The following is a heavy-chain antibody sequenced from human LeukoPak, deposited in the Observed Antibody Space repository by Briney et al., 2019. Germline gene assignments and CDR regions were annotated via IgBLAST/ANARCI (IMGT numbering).Heavy chain of an antibody. CDR1: GYTFTGYY. Sequence: ASVKVSCKASGYTFTGYYMHWVRQAPGQGLDWMGWINPNSGGTNYAQKFQGRVTMTRDTSISTAYMELSRLRSDDTAVYYCARGLSVVVVTAITAEYFQHWGQGTLVTVSS. J-gene: IGHJ1*01. CDR2: INPNSGGT. CDR3: ARGLSVVVVTAITAEYFQH. D-gene: IGHD2-21*02. V-gene: IGHV1-2*02.